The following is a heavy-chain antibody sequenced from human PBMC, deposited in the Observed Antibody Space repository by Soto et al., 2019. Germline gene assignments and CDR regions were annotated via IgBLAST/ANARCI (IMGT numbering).Heavy chain of an antibody. J-gene: IGHJ5*02. CDR2: IYYSGST. CDR3: ARDRGYSYGPLTASETGRFDP. V-gene: IGHV4-59*01. Sequence: QVQLQESGPGLVKPSETLSLTCTVSGGSISSYYWSWIRQPPGTGLEWIGYIYYSGSTNYHPSLKSRVPIAVDTSKHQFSLKLSSVTAADTAVYYCARDRGYSYGPLTASETGRFDPWGQGTLVTVSS. D-gene: IGHD5-18*01. CDR1: GGSISSYY.